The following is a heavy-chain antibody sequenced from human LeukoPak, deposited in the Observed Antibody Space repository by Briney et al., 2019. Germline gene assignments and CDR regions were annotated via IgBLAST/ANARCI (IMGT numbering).Heavy chain of an antibody. D-gene: IGHD6-13*01. CDR2: ISGSGGST. CDR3: AKDNSWGFGDGGGNFDY. J-gene: IGHJ4*02. V-gene: IGHV3-23*01. Sequence: GGSLRLSCAASGFTFSSYAMSWVRQAPGKGLEWVSAISGSGGSTYYADSVKGRFTISRDNSKNTLNLQMNSLRAEDTAVYYCAKDNSWGFGDGGGNFDYWGQGTLVTVSS. CDR1: GFTFSSYA.